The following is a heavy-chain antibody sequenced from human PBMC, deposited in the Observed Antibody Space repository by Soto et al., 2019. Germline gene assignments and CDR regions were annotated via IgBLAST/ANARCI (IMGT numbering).Heavy chain of an antibody. J-gene: IGHJ4*02. CDR3: ARSYSYPYYFDY. D-gene: IGHD5-18*01. CDR2: IYPGGST. CDR1: GFTISNTY. V-gene: IGHV3-66*01. Sequence: PGGSLRLSCAASGFTISNTYMNWVRQAPGKGPEWVSVIYPGGSTYYADSVKGRFTISRDNSKNTLYLQMNSLRAEDAAIYFCARSYSYPYYFDYWGQGTRVTVSS.